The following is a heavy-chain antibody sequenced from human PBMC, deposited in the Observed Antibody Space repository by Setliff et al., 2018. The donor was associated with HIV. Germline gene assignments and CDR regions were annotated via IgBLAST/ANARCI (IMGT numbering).Heavy chain of an antibody. CDR3: ARGEFYCGTDCYWSSFDY. D-gene: IGHD2-21*02. J-gene: IGHJ4*02. CDR2: IDHSGST. CDR1: GGSVSGYY. V-gene: IGHV4-34*01. Sequence: KPSETLSLTCAVYGGSVSGYYWSWIRQPPGKGLEWIGEIDHSGSTNYNPSLKSRVTISVDTSKNQFSLKLSSVTAADTAVYYCARGEFYCGTDCYWSSFDYWGQGILVTVSS.